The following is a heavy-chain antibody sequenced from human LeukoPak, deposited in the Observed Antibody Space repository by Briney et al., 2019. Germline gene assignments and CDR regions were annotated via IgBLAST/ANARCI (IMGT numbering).Heavy chain of an antibody. J-gene: IGHJ6*03. CDR3: ARGGDTAMVWYYYYYMDV. D-gene: IGHD5-18*01. CDR1: RGSISSYY. Sequence: TPSETLSLTCTVSRGSISSYYWSWIRQPPGKGLEWIGYIYYSGSTNYNPSLKSRVTISVDTSKNQFSLKLSSVTAADTAVYYCARGGDTAMVWYYYYYMDVWGKGTTVTISS. V-gene: IGHV4-59*01. CDR2: IYYSGST.